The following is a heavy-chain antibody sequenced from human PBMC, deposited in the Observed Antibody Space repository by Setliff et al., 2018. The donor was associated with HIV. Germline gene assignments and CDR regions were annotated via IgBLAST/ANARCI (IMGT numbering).Heavy chain of an antibody. Sequence: GGSLRLSCAASGFTFDDHAMHWVRQAPGKGLEWVSLISWDAGSTYYADSVKGRFTASRDNRKNYLYLQMNSLRAEDTAVYYCARSVLQFLEWLPGYFDYWGQGTLVTVSS. CDR1: GFTFDDHA. D-gene: IGHD3-3*01. J-gene: IGHJ4*02. CDR3: ARSVLQFLEWLPGYFDY. V-gene: IGHV3-43D*04. CDR2: ISWDAGST.